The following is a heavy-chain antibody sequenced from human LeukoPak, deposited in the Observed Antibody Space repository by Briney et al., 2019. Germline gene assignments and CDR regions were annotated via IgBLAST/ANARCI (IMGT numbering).Heavy chain of an antibody. V-gene: IGHV3-30-3*01. CDR2: ISYDGSNK. D-gene: IGHD3-3*01. CDR1: GFTFSSYA. CDR3: ARGGGGRARITIFSYIGG. J-gene: IGHJ4*02. Sequence: GGSLRLSCAASGFTFSSYAMHWVRQAPGKGLEWVAVISYDGSNKYYADSVKGRFTISRDNSKNTLYLQMNSLRAEDTAVYYCARGGGGRARITIFSYIGGWGQGTLVTVSS.